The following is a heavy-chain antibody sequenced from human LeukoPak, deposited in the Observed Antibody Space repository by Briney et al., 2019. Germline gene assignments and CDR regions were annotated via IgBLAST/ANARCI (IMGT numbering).Heavy chain of an antibody. Sequence: GGSLRLSCAASGFTFSSYWMHWVRQAPGKGLVWVSRINTDGSSTSYADSVKGRFTISRDNAKNTLYLQMNSLRAEDTAVYYCAKGITAAGTFDIWGQGTMVTVSS. J-gene: IGHJ3*02. CDR3: AKGITAAGTFDI. CDR1: GFTFSSYW. CDR2: INTDGSST. V-gene: IGHV3-74*01. D-gene: IGHD6-13*01.